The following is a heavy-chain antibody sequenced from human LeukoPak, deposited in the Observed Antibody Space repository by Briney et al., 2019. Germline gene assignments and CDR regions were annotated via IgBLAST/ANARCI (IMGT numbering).Heavy chain of an antibody. CDR2: IWYDGSND. V-gene: IGHV3-33*01. J-gene: IGHJ4*02. CDR1: GFTFSSYG. D-gene: IGHD6-13*01. CDR3: ARFPTYGYTTTWYFDY. Sequence: GGSLRLSCAASGFTFSSYGMQWVRQVPGKGLEWVALIWYDGSNDYYGDSVKGRFTISRDNSKNTLYLQMNSLRAEDTAVYFCARFPTYGYTTTWYFDYWGQGTLVTVSS.